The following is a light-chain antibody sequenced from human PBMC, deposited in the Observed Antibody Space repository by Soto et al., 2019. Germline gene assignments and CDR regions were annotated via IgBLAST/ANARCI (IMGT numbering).Light chain of an antibody. CDR1: ESVSSRY. Sequence: ETVITLSPFAVSVTQGERATLSYRASESVSSRYLAWYQQKAGQAPRLLIYGASSRATGIPDRFSGSGSGTDFTLTVSRFEPEECAVYYCQESGSSLWTFCEGTNVDIK. CDR2: GAS. J-gene: IGKJ1*01. V-gene: IGKV3-20*01. CDR3: QESGSSLWT.